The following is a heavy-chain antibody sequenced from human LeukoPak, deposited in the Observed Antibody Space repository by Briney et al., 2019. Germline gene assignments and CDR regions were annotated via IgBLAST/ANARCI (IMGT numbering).Heavy chain of an antibody. CDR3: GRKLEAAGLFLDR. J-gene: IGHJ4*02. Sequence: GGSLRLSCAASGFTLSSYWMSWVRQAPGKGLGWVSNMKYDGSEKYYVESVKGRFTISRDKVKSSLYLHMNSVRAEDTAVYYCGRKLEAAGLFLDRWGQGTLVTVSS. V-gene: IGHV3-7*01. CDR1: GFTLSSYW. D-gene: IGHD6-13*01. CDR2: MKYDGSEK.